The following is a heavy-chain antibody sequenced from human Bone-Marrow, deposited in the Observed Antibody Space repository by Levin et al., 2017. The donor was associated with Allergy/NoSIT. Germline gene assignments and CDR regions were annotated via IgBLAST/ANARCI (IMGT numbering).Heavy chain of an antibody. D-gene: IGHD6-13*01. CDR2: MYNSGST. CDR3: ARDRTITASGQTYYYGMDV. Sequence: ASETLSLTCTVSGGSISGYYWSWIRQPPGKGLEWIGYMYNSGSTKYNPSLKSRVTISVDTSKNQFSLKLNSVTAADAAVYYCARDRTITASGQTYYYGMDVWGQGTTVTVSS. J-gene: IGHJ6*02. V-gene: IGHV4-59*01. CDR1: GGSISGYY.